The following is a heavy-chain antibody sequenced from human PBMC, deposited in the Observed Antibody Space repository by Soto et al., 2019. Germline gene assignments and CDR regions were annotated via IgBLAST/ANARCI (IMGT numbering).Heavy chain of an antibody. J-gene: IGHJ6*02. CDR3: ARAGGDYDFWSGYYEDYYYYGMDV. CDR1: GGSISSYY. Sequence: SETLSLTCTVSGGSISSYYWSWIRQPPGKGLEWIGYIYHSGSTNYNPSLKSRVTISVDTSKNQFSLKLSSVTAADTAVYYCARAGGDYDFWSGYYEDYYYYGMDVWGQGTTVTVSS. CDR2: IYHSGST. D-gene: IGHD3-3*01. V-gene: IGHV4-59*01.